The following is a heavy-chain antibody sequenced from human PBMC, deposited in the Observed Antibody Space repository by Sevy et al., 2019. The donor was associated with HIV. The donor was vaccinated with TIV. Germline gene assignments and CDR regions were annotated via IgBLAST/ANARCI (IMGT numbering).Heavy chain of an antibody. D-gene: IGHD5-12*01. CDR2: ISSSSSYI. Sequence: GESLKISCAASGFTFSSYSMNWVRQAPGKGLEWVSSISSSSSYIYYADSVKGRFTISRDNAKNSPYLQMNSLRAEDTAVYYCARSSYSGYDYGANADYWGQGTLVTVSS. V-gene: IGHV3-21*01. J-gene: IGHJ4*02. CDR3: ARSSYSGYDYGANADY. CDR1: GFTFSSYS.